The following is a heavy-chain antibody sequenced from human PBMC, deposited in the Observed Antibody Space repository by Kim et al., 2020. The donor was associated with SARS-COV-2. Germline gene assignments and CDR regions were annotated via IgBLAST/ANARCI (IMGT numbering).Heavy chain of an antibody. V-gene: IGHV4-39*01. Sequence: SETLSLTCTVSGGSISSSSYYWGWIRQPPGKGLEWIGSIYYSGSTYYNPSLKSRVTISVETSKNQFSLKLSSVTAADTAVYYCARHSRIVVVPAAILAWGQGTLVTVSS. CDR2: IYYSGST. CDR1: GGSISSSSYY. CDR3: ARHSRIVVVPAAILA. D-gene: IGHD2-2*01. J-gene: IGHJ4*02.